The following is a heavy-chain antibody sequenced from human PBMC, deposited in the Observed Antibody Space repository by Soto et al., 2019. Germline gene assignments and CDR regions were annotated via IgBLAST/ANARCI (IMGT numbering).Heavy chain of an antibody. CDR3: AREVGAVAGTQYDY. V-gene: IGHV4-31*03. D-gene: IGHD6-19*01. CDR2: IYYSGST. CDR1: GGSISSGGYY. J-gene: IGHJ4*02. Sequence: QVQLQESGPGLVKPSQTLSLTCTVSGGSISSGGYYWSWIRQHPGKGLEWIGYIYYSGSTYYNTSLKSRVTISVDTSKNQFSLKRSSGTAADTAVYYCAREVGAVAGTQYDYWGQGTLVTGSS.